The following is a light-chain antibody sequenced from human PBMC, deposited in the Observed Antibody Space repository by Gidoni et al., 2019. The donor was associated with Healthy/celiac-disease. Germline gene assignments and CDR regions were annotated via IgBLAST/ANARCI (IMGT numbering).Light chain of an antibody. CDR2: AAS. J-gene: IGKJ4*01. CDR3: QQVNSYSLT. Sequence: IQLTQSPSSLSASVGDRVTITCRASQGISSYLAWYQQKPGKAPKLLIYAASTLQSGVPSRFSGSGSGTDFTLTISSLQTEDFATYYCQQVNSYSLTFGGXTKVEIK. V-gene: IGKV1-9*01. CDR1: QGISSY.